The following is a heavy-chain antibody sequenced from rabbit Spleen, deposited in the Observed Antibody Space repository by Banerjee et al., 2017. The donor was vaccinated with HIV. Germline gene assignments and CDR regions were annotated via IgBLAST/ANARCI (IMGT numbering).Heavy chain of an antibody. V-gene: IGHV1S40*01. D-gene: IGHD7-1*01. CDR2: IYTGNGKT. CDR3: ARDTGTSFSTYGMDL. CDR1: GFSFSSSDY. J-gene: IGHJ3*01. Sequence: QSLEESGGGLVQPEGSLTLTCKASGFSFSSSDYICWVRQAPGKGLEWIGCIYTGNGKTYYASWAKGRFTISKPSSTTVTLQMTSLTVADTATYFCARDTGTSFSTYGMDLWGQGTLVTVS.